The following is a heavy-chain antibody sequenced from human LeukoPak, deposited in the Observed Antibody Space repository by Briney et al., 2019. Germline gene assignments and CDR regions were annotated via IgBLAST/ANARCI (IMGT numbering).Heavy chain of an antibody. J-gene: IGHJ6*03. CDR3: VIIAAADYYYYYMDV. Sequence: SETLSLTCTVSGNSISSGDNYWGWIRQPPGKGLEWIGSIYYSGSTYYNPSLKSRVTISVDTSKNQFSLKLSSVTAADTAVYYCVIIAAADYYYYYMDVWGKGTTVTISS. D-gene: IGHD6-13*01. CDR1: GNSISSGDNY. V-gene: IGHV4-39*01. CDR2: IYYSGST.